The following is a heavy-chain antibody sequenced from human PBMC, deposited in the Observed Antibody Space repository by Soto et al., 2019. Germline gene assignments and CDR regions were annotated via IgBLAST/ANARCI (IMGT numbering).Heavy chain of an antibody. J-gene: IGHJ6*02. D-gene: IGHD6-13*01. CDR2: IYYSGST. CDR1: GGSISSYY. Sequence: PSETLSLTCTVSGGSISSYYWSWIRQPPGKGQEWIGYIYYSGSTNYNPSLKSRVTISVDTSKNQFSLKLSSVTAADTAVYYCASSPGIAAAAYYYGMDVWGQGSTGPVSS. CDR3: ASSPGIAAAAYYYGMDV. V-gene: IGHV4-59*01.